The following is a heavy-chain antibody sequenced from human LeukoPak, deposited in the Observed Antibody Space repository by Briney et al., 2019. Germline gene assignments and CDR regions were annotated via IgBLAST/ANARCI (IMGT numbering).Heavy chain of an antibody. CDR1: GYTFINYG. CDR3: ATEANSGSYYFDY. D-gene: IGHD1-26*01. CDR2: IIPIFSTA. Sequence: LVASVKVSCKASGYTFINYGINWVRQAPGQGLEWMGGIIPIFSTAHYPQKFQGRVTITADESTSTAYMELSSLKSEDTAVYYCATEANSGSYYFDYWGQGTLVTVSS. V-gene: IGHV1-69*13. J-gene: IGHJ4*02.